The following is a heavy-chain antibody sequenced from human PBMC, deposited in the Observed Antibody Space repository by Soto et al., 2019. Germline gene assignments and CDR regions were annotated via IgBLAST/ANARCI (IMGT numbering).Heavy chain of an antibody. CDR3: ASRPGFDPYYFDY. V-gene: IGHV3-23*01. CDR2: ISGSGEHT. CDR1: GFTFSSQG. J-gene: IGHJ4*02. Sequence: EVQLLESGGGLVQPGGSLRLSCAGSGFTFSSQGMAWIRLAPGKGLEWVSAISGSGEHTYYADNVKGRFTISRDNSNNILYLQRNSLRGEDTALYHCASRPGFDPYYFDYWGQGTLVTVSS.